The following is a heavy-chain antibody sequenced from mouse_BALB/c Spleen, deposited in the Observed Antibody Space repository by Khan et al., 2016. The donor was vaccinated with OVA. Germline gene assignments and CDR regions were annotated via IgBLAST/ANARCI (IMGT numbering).Heavy chain of an antibody. CDR2: ISSGGSYT. Sequence: EVELVESGGDLVKPGGSLKLSCAASGFTFSNYAMSWVRQTPEKRLEWVATISSGGSYTYYPDSVQGRFTISRDNAKNTLYLQMSSLRSEDTAIYYCSRELITTVVATPFAYWGQGTLVTVSA. V-gene: IGHV5-9-3*01. CDR1: GFTFSNYA. CDR3: SRELITTVVATPFAY. J-gene: IGHJ3*01. D-gene: IGHD1-1*01.